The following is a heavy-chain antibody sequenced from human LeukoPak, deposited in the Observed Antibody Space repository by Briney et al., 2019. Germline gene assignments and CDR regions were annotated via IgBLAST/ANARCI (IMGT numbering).Heavy chain of an antibody. CDR2: ISGGSSSV. CDR1: GFTFSSYS. J-gene: IGHJ4*02. CDR3: ARKYGGYADY. D-gene: IGHD5-12*01. Sequence: PGGSLRLSCAASGFTFSSYSMTWVRQAPGKGLEWVSHISGGSSSVYYADSVKGRFTIPRDNAKNPLYLQMNSLRDEDTAVYYCARKYGGYADYWGQGTLVTVSS. V-gene: IGHV3-48*02.